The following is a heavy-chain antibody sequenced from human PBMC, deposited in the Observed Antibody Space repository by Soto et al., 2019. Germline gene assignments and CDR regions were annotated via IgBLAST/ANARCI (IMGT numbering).Heavy chain of an antibody. CDR3: AKQIYDSRGYYSAS. V-gene: IGHV4-39*01. CDR1: GVSSSSSSYY. Sequence: QMQLQESGPGLVKPSETLSLTCTVSGVSSSSSSYYWGWIRQPPGQGLEWLGTIYYLGDSYYNPSLKTLVTVSVDKSKSQLFLKLSSVSAPDTAVYYCAKQIYDSRGYYSASWGQGTLVTVSS. CDR2: IYYLGDS. J-gene: IGHJ4*02. D-gene: IGHD3-22*01.